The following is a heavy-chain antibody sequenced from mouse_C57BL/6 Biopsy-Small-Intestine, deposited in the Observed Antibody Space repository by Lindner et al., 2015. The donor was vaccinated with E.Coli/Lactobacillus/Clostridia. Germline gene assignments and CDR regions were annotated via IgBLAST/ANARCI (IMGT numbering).Heavy chain of an antibody. J-gene: IGHJ4*01. D-gene: IGHD2-4*01. V-gene: IGHV1-85*01. CDR2: LIPNSGTT. Sequence: SVKVSCKASGGAISSYAVTWVRQAPGQGLELMGWLIPNSGTTKYAEKFQGRLTITADASLTAVDLELGSLRSDDTAVYYCARGAHYDISTGYYKGLDYWGQGTLVTVSS. CDR1: GGAISSYA. CDR3: ARGAHYDISTGYYKGLDY.